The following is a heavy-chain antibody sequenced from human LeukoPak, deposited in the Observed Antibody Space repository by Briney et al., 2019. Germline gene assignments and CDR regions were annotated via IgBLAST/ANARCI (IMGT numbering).Heavy chain of an antibody. V-gene: IGHV3-66*01. CDR2: IFSGGST. CDR3: ARGYSYGDQYYFDY. J-gene: IGHJ4*02. CDR1: GFTFSSYA. Sequence: GGSLRLSCAASGFTFSSYAMHWVRQAPGQGLEWVSVIFSGGSTYYADSVKGRFTISRDNSKNTLYLQMNSLRAEDTAVYYCARGYSYGDQYYFDYWGQGTLVTVSS. D-gene: IGHD5-18*01.